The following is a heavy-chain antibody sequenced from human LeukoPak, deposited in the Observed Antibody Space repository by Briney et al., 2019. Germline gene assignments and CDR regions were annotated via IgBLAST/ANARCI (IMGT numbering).Heavy chain of an antibody. D-gene: IGHD1-14*01. V-gene: IGHV4-4*02. J-gene: IGHJ3*02. Sequence: NPSGTLSVTCAVSGGSISSSNWWSWVRQPPGKGLEWIGEIYHSGSTNYNPSLKSRVTISVDKSKNQFSLKLSSVTAADTAVYYCVSADTTNDAFDIWGQGTMVTVSS. CDR2: IYHSGST. CDR3: VSADTTNDAFDI. CDR1: GGSISSSNW.